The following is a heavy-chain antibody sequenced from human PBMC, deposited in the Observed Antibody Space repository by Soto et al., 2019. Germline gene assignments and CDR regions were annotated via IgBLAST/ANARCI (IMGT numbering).Heavy chain of an antibody. J-gene: IGHJ4*02. CDR2: IYSAGNT. D-gene: IGHD2-15*01. CDR1: GFTVSSNY. V-gene: IGHV3-66*01. CDR3: VVAAQPYYFDY. Sequence: GGSLRLSCAASGFTVSSNYMSWVRQAPGKGLEWISIIYSAGNTYYADSVKGRFTISRDNSKNTLYLQMNSLGAEDTAVYYCVVAAQPYYFDYWGQGTLVTVSS.